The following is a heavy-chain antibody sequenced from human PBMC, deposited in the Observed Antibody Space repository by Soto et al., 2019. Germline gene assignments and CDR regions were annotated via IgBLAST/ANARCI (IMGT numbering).Heavy chain of an antibody. CDR2: MNPNSGNT. CDR3: STSWVAALGGGMDV. J-gene: IGHJ6*03. CDR1: GYTFTSYD. D-gene: IGHD2-15*01. V-gene: IGHV1-8*01. Sequence: QVQLVQSGAEVKKPGASVKVSCKASGYTFTSYDINWVRQATEQGLEWMGWMNPNSGNTGYAQKFQGRVTMTRNTSISTGYTRLSSLVSEDRAVYYGSTSWVAALGGGMDVWGKGCTVTVSS.